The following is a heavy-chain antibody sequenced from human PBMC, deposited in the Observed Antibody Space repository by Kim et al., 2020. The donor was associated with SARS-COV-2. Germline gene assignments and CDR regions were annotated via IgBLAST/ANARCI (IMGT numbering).Heavy chain of an antibody. Sequence: ASVKVSCKPSGYTFASIGISWVRQAPGQGLEWMGWISADNGNTNNAQKLKGRLPRTTNTSTSTANMDLRTLSSDDPANYYFRRSGPVVTDFNNWGKETL. CDR1: GYTFASIG. J-gene: IGHJ4*02. D-gene: IGHD3-3*01. CDR2: ISADNGNT. CDR3: RRSGPVVTDFNN. V-gene: IGHV1-18*01.